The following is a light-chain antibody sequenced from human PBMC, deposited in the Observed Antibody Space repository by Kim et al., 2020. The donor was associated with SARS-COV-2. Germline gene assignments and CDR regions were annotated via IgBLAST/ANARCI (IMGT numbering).Light chain of an antibody. CDR3: SSYASSGTLV. Sequence: GQALTLSCTVTNTNGDSVNDVSWYQQHPGKAPKLIIYDVSKGPSGVSYRFSGSKSASTASLTISGLQAEDEADYFCSSYASSGTLVFGGGTKVTVL. V-gene: IGLV2-14*03. CDR2: DVS. J-gene: IGLJ2*01. CDR1: NTNGDSVND.